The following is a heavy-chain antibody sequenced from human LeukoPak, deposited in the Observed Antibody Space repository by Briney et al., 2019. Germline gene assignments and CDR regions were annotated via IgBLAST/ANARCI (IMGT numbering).Heavy chain of an antibody. V-gene: IGHV3-53*01. Sequence: GGSLRLSCAASGFTVSSNYMSWVRQAPGMGLEWVSVIYSGGSTYYADSVKGRFTISRDNSKNTLYLQMNSLRAEDTAVYYCARESQWGSSTVFDYWGQGTLVTVSS. D-gene: IGHD6-6*01. CDR2: IYSGGST. CDR1: GFTVSSNY. CDR3: ARESQWGSSTVFDY. J-gene: IGHJ4*02.